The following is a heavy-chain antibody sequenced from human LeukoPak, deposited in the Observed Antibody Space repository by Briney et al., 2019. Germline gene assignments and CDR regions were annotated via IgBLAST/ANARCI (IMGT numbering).Heavy chain of an antibody. D-gene: IGHD6-19*01. J-gene: IGHJ5*02. Sequence: GGSLRLSCAASGFTFSSYAMSWVRQAPGKGLEWVSGISSTGGSTYYADSVKGRFTISRDNSKNTLYLQMNSLTAEDTAVYYCARGYSSLDPWGQGTLVTVSS. V-gene: IGHV3-23*01. CDR1: GFTFSSYA. CDR2: ISSTGGST. CDR3: ARGYSSLDP.